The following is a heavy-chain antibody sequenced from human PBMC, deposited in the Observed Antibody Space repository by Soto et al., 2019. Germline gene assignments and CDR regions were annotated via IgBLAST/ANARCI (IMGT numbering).Heavy chain of an antibody. CDR3: ARDSTRAARYYYYGMDV. CDR1: GYTFTSYY. D-gene: IGHD6-13*01. V-gene: IGHV1-46*01. CDR2: INPSGGST. J-gene: IGHJ6*02. Sequence: ASVKVSCKASGYTFTSYYMHWVRQAPGQGLEWMGIINPSGGSTSYAQKFQGRVTMTRDTSTSTVYMELSSLRSEDTAVYYCARDSTRAARYYYYGMDVCGQGTTVTVSS.